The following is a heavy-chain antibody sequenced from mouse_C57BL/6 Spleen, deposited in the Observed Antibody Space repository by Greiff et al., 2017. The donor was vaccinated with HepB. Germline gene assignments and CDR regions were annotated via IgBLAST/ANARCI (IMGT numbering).Heavy chain of an antibody. CDR2: ISYDGSN. Sequence: ESGPGLVKPSQSLSLTCSVTGYSITSGYYWNWIRQFPGNKLEWMGYISYDGSNNYNPSLKNRISITRDTSKNQFFLKLNSVTTEDTATYYCARDDWDVWYFDVWGTGTTVTVSS. CDR3: ARDDWDVWYFDV. J-gene: IGHJ1*03. D-gene: IGHD4-1*01. V-gene: IGHV3-6*01. CDR1: GYSITSGYY.